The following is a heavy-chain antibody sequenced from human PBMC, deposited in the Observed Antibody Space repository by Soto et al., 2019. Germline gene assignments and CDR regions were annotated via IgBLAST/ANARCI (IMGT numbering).Heavy chain of an antibody. D-gene: IGHD6-19*01. CDR3: ARVYGIAVAGTLDY. Sequence: EVQLVESGGGLVQPGGSLRLSCAASGFTFSSYSMNWVRQAPGKGLEWVSYISSSSSTIYYADSVKGRFTISRDNAKNSLYLQVNSLRAEDAAVYYCARVYGIAVAGTLDYWGQGTLVTVSS. CDR2: ISSSSSTI. V-gene: IGHV3-48*01. J-gene: IGHJ4*02. CDR1: GFTFSSYS.